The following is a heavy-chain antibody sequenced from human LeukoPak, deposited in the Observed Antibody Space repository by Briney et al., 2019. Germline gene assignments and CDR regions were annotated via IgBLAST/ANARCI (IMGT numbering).Heavy chain of an antibody. Sequence: PGGSLRLSCAASGFTFSNAWMSWVRQAPGKGLEWVGRIKSKTDGGTTDYAAPVKGRFTISRDDSKNTLYLQMNSLKTEGTAVYYCTTLRTYYYDSPPPWGQGTLVTVSS. CDR3: TTLRTYYYDSPPP. CDR1: GFTFSNAW. V-gene: IGHV3-15*01. CDR2: IKSKTDGGTT. J-gene: IGHJ5*02. D-gene: IGHD3-22*01.